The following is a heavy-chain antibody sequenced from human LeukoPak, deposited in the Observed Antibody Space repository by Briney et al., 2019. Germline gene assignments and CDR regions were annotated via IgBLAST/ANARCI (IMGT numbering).Heavy chain of an antibody. D-gene: IGHD5-12*01. CDR1: GFTFSRYW. Sequence: GGSLRLSCVASGFTFSRYWMHWVRQAPGKGLVWVSRINSDGRSTNYADSVKGRFAISRDNSKNTLYLQMNSLRAEDTAVYYCAKAGYSGYDIYYYYYYYMDVWGKGTTVTISS. CDR2: INSDGRST. CDR3: AKAGYSGYDIYYYYYYYMDV. V-gene: IGHV3-74*01. J-gene: IGHJ6*03.